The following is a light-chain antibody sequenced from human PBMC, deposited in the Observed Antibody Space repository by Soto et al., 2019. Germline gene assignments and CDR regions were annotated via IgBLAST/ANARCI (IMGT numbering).Light chain of an antibody. Sequence: DIVMTQSPDSLAVSLGERATINCKSSQSVLYSSNNKNYLAWYQQKPGQPPKLLIYWASTRESGVPDRFSGRGSGKDFTLTISSLQAEDVAVYYCQQYYSTLRTFGQGTKVEIK. CDR1: QSVLYSSNNKNY. CDR3: QQYYSTLRT. J-gene: IGKJ1*01. CDR2: WAS. V-gene: IGKV4-1*01.